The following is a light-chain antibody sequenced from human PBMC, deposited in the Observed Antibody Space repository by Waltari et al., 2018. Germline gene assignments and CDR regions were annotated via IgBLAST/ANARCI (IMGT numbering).Light chain of an antibody. Sequence: DIVMTQSPDYLAVSLGERATINCKSSQSVLYSSNNKNYLAWYQLKPGQPPNLLIYWASTRESGVPDRFSGSGSGTDFTLTISSLQAEDVAVYYCQQYYSTPWTFGQGTKVEIK. CDR2: WAS. V-gene: IGKV4-1*01. CDR1: QSVLYSSNNKNY. J-gene: IGKJ1*01. CDR3: QQYYSTPWT.